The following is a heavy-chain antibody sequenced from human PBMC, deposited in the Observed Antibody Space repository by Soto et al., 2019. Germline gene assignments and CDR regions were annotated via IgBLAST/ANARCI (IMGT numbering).Heavy chain of an antibody. Sequence: EVQLVESGGGLVQSGGSLRLSCAASGFTFRDNWMHWVRQAPGQGLVWVSRLNHEGTYKSYADSVKGRFTISRDNVKSELYLQMNNLRAEDTAVYYCARGGLAAFDYWGQGNLVTVSS. CDR1: GFTFRDNW. J-gene: IGHJ4*02. D-gene: IGHD3-9*01. V-gene: IGHV3-74*01. CDR3: ARGGLAAFDY. CDR2: LNHEGTYK.